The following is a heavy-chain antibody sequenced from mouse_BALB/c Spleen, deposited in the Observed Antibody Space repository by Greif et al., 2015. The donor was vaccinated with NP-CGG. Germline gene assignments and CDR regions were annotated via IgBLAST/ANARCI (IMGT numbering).Heavy chain of an antibody. D-gene: IGHD4-1*01. V-gene: IGHV1S29*02. CDR3: ARDWDEGYFDY. CDR2: IYPYNGGT. J-gene: IGHJ2*01. Sequence: EVQLQQSGPELVKPGASVKISCKASGYTFTDYNMHWVKQSHGKSLEWIGYIYPYNGGTGYNQKFKSKATLTVDNSSSTAYMELRSLTSEDSAVYYCARDWDEGYFDYWGQGTTLTVSS. CDR1: GYTFTDYN.